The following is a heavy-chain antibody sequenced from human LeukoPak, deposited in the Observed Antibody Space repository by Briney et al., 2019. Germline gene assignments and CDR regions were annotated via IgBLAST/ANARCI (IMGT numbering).Heavy chain of an antibody. CDR1: GGSISGYY. D-gene: IGHD3-16*01. Sequence: SETLSLTCTVSGGSISGYYWSWIRQPPGKGLEWIGYIYYSGSTNYNPSLKSRVTISVDTSKNQFSLKLSSVTAADTAVYYCARHYGPWGQGTLVTVSS. CDR2: IYYSGST. J-gene: IGHJ5*02. CDR3: ARHYGP. V-gene: IGHV4-59*08.